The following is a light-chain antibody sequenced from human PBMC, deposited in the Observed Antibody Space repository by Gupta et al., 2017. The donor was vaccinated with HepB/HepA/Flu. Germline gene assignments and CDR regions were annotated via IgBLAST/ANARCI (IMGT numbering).Light chain of an antibody. CDR1: QSISSW. V-gene: IGKV1-5*03. CDR2: KAS. CDR3: QQYNSYSGYT. J-gene: IGKJ2*01. Sequence: DIQMTQSPSTLSASVGDRVTITCRASQSISSWLAWYQQKPGKAPKLLIYKASSLESGVPSRFSGSGSGTEFTLTISSRQPDDFATYYCQQYNSYSGYTFGQGTXLEIK.